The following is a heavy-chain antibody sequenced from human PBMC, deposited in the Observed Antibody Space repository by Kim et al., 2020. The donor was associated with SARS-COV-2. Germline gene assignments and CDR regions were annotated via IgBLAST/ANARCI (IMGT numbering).Heavy chain of an antibody. CDR1: GFTFSSYW. V-gene: IGHV3-7*01. J-gene: IGHJ6*02. D-gene: IGHD1-26*01. Sequence: GGSLRLSCAASGFTFSSYWMSWVRQAPGKGLEWVANIKQDGSEKYYVDSVKGRFTISRDNAKNSLYLQMNSLRAEDTAVYYCARDWSGGSHPQHYYYYGMDVWGQGTTVTVSS. CDR2: IKQDGSEK. CDR3: ARDWSGGSHPQHYYYYGMDV.